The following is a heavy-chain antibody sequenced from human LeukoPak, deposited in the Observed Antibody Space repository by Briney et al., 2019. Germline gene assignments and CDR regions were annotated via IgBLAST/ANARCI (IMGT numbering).Heavy chain of an antibody. V-gene: IGHV3-23*01. CDR2: ISGSGGST. CDR1: GFTFSSYA. J-gene: IGHJ5*02. CDR3: AKDQYSSSWYPGWFDP. Sequence: GGSLRLSCAASGFTFSSYAMSWVRHAPRKGLEWVSAISGSGGSTYYEDSVKGRFTISRDNSKNTLYLQMNSLRAEDTAVYYCAKDQYSSSWYPGWFDPWGQGTLVTVSS. D-gene: IGHD6-13*01.